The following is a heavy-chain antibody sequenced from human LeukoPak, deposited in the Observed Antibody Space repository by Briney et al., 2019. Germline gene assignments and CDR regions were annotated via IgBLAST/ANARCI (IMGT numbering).Heavy chain of an antibody. CDR2: IYYSGST. D-gene: IGHD3-3*01. J-gene: IGHJ4*01. V-gene: IGHV4-31*03. Sequence: SETLSLTCTVSGGSISSGGYYWSWIRQHPGKGLEWIGYIYYSGSTYYNPSLKSRVIISVDTSKNQFSLKLSSVTAADTAVYYCARGNPGVLRFLVAYTLFDYWGQEPWSPSPQ. CDR3: ARGNPGVLRFLVAYTLFDY. CDR1: GGSISSGGYY.